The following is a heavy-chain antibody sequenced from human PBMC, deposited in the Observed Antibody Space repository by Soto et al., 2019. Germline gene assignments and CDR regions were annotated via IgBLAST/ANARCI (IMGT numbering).Heavy chain of an antibody. V-gene: IGHV4-59*01. CDR1: GGSIKNYY. Sequence: SETLSLTCTVSGGSIKNYYWAWIRQAPGKGLECIGFLYYSGFTNYNPSFKSRVSMSVDTSKNQFSLNLTSVTAADTALYYCARQRGSLRNFDKWGKGTLVTVSS. CDR3: ARQRGSLRNFDK. D-gene: IGHD3-10*01. J-gene: IGHJ4*02. CDR2: LYYSGFT.